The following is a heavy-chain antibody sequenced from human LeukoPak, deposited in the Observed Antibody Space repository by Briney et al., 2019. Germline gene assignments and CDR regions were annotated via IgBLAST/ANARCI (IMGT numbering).Heavy chain of an antibody. Sequence: EASVKVSCKASGYTFTGYYMHWVRQAPGQGLEWMGGIIPIFGTANYAQKFQGRVTITADESTSTAYMELSSLRSEDTAVYYCARGRYGFLPNHNWFDPWGQGTLVTVSS. D-gene: IGHD1-1*01. J-gene: IGHJ5*02. CDR2: IIPIFGTA. CDR3: ARGRYGFLPNHNWFDP. CDR1: GYTFTGYY. V-gene: IGHV1-69*13.